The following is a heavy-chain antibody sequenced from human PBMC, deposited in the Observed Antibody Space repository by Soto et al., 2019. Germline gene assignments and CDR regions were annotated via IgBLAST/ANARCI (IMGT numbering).Heavy chain of an antibody. D-gene: IGHD6-13*01. CDR2: ISAYNGNT. CDR1: GYTFTSYG. J-gene: IGHJ6*02. V-gene: IGHV1-18*01. CDR3: ARDQGQQLALVYYGMDV. Sequence: QVQLVQSGAEVKKPGASVKVSCKASGYTFTSYGISWVRQAPGQGLEWMGWISAYNGNTNYAQKLQGRVTMTTDTSXSXVYMELRSLRSDDTAVYYCARDQGQQLALVYYGMDVWGQGTTVTVSS.